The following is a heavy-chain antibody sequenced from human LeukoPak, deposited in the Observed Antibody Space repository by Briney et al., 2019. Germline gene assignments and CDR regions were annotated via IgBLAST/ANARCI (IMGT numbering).Heavy chain of an antibody. J-gene: IGHJ4*02. CDR3: ARDRHYGSSGPVDY. CDR1: GFTFSSYG. D-gene: IGHD3-22*01. CDR2: ISYDGSNK. V-gene: IGHV3-30*03. Sequence: PGGSLRLSCAASGFTFSSYGMHWVRQAPGKGLEWVAVISYDGSNKYYADSVKGRFTTSRDNSKNTLYLQMNSLRAEDTAVYYCARDRHYGSSGPVDYWGQGTLVTVSS.